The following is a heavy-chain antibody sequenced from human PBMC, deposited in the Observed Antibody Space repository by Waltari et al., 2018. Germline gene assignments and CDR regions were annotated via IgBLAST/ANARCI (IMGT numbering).Heavy chain of an antibody. D-gene: IGHD1-26*01. J-gene: IGHJ4*02. Sequence: QVLLVQSGAEVKKPGASVRVSCETSGYTFTDYFIYWVRQAPGRGLGGAGAGGEGREGMGRSRPNVGATDYTRRFQGLLSLTGDTSISTAYMDVVNLRSDDTAVYYCARGSLYRRGAPMLYFDYWGQGTLVTVST. V-gene: IGHV1-2*06. CDR3: ARGSLYRRGAPMLYFDY. CDR1: GYTFTDYF. CDR2: SRPNVGAT.